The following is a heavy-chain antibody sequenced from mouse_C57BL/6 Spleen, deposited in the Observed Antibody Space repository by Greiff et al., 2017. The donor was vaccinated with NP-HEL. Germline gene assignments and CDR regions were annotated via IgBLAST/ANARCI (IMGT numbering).Heavy chain of an antibody. CDR3: AKRAVVAPFDY. V-gene: IGHV1-39*01. Sequence: VQLQQSGPELVKPGASVKISCKVSGYSFTDYNMNWVKQSNGKSLEWIGVINPNYGTTSYNQKFKGKATLTVDQSTSTTYKQLNILTSEDSAVYYCAKRAVVAPFDYWGQGTTLTVSS. CDR2: INPNYGTT. D-gene: IGHD1-1*01. J-gene: IGHJ2*01. CDR1: GYSFTDYN.